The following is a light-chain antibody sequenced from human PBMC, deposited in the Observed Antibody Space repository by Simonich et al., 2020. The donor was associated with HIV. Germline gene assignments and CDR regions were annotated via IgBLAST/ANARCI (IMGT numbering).Light chain of an antibody. J-gene: IGKJ4*01. CDR2: GAS. CDR3: QQRSNWPLT. CDR1: QSVSSN. V-gene: IGKV3-15*01. Sequence: EIVMTQSPATLSVSPGERATLSCRASQSVSSNLAWYQQKPGQAPRLLIYGASTRATGIPARFSGSGSGTEFTLTISSLEPEDFVVYYCQQRSNWPLTFGGGTKVEIK.